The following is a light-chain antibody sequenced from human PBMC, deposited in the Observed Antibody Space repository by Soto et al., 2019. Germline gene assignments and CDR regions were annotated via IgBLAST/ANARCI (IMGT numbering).Light chain of an antibody. Sequence: DIQMTQSPSTLSASVGDRVTITCRASQRFSTWLAWYQQKPGKAPRLLIYDASNLEGGVPSRFSGRGSGTEFTLTISGLEPDDFATYYCQQYNNSPYTFGQGTKLEIK. CDR3: QQYNNSPYT. CDR1: QRFSTW. V-gene: IGKV1-5*01. J-gene: IGKJ2*01. CDR2: DAS.